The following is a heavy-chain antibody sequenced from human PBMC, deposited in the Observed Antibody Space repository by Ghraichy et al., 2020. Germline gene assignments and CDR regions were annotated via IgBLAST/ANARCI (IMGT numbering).Heavy chain of an antibody. D-gene: IGHD5-12*01. CDR3: ARSGHIVATNWPGFDY. CDR2: IYPGDSDT. J-gene: IGHJ4*02. V-gene: IGHV5-51*01. Sequence: GESLNISCKGSGYSFTSYWIGWVRQMPGKGLEWMGIIYPGDSDTRYSPSFQGQVTISADKSISTAYLQWSSLKASDTAMYYCARSGHIVATNWPGFDYWGQGTLVTVSS. CDR1: GYSFTSYW.